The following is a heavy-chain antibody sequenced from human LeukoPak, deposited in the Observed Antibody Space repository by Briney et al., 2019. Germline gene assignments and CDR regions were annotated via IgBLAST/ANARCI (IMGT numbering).Heavy chain of an antibody. D-gene: IGHD3-10*01. Sequence: AASVKVSCKASGYTFTGYYMHWVRQGPGQGLEWMGWINPNSGGTNYAQKFQGRVTMTRDTSISTAYMELSRLRSDDTAVYYCARELVESYGSGSYYPTWGQGTLVTVSS. CDR2: INPNSGGT. J-gene: IGHJ5*02. V-gene: IGHV1-2*02. CDR1: GYTFTGYY. CDR3: ARELVESYGSGSYYPT.